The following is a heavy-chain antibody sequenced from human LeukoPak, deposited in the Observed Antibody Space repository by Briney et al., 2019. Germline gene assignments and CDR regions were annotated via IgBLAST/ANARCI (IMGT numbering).Heavy chain of an antibody. J-gene: IGHJ6*03. CDR3: ARGCSGGSCYSYYFYMDV. CDR1: GFTFSSYD. Sequence: GGSLRLSCAASGFTFSSYDMHWVRHAPGKGLEWVSAITTAGDTNYPGSVKGRFPISRENAKNFLYLQMNSLRAGDTAVYYCARGCSGGSCYSYYFYMDVWGKGTTVIVSS. CDR2: ITTAGDT. D-gene: IGHD2-15*01. V-gene: IGHV3-13*01.